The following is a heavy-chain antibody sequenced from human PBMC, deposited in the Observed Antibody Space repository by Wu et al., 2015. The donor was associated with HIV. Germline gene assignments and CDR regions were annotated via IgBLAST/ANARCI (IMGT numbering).Heavy chain of an antibody. Sequence: QVQLVQSGAEVKKPGASVKVSCKASGYTFTSYAITWVRQAPGQGLEWMGWISAYNGDTNYAQNLQGRVTMTTDTSTSTAYMELRSLRSDDTAVYYCARDPLGGAAAGTGDAFDIWGQGTMVTVSS. V-gene: IGHV1-18*01. D-gene: IGHD6-13*01. CDR1: GYTFTSYA. J-gene: IGHJ3*02. CDR3: ARDPLGGAAAGTGDAFDI. CDR2: ISAYNGDT.